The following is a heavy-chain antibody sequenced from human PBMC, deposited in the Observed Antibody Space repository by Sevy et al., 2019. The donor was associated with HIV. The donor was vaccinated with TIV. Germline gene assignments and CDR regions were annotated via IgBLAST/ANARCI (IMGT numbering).Heavy chain of an antibody. V-gene: IGHV3-15*01. J-gene: IGHJ6*02. CDR2: IKSEIDGGAI. CDR1: GFTFSSAW. CDR3: ITDPGYRSYDEEVINYYYHGMDV. Sequence: GGSLRLSCAASGFTFSSAWMSWVRQAPGKGLEWVGRIKSEIDGGAIDYAAPVKGRFSISREDSKNTVYLQMNSLKTEDTAVYYCITDPGYRSYDEEVINYYYHGMDVWGQGTTVTVSS. D-gene: IGHD5-12*01.